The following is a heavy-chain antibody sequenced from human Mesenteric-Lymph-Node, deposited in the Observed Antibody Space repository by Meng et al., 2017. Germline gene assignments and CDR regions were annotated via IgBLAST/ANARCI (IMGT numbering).Heavy chain of an antibody. Sequence: GGVGGGFGQAGGFPRLFCGGSGFTFRRYLMHWVRQASGKGLGWVSRNYSYGNSTRYGDFVKGRFTIPRENGKNTLYLQKNRLRAEDTAVYYCAREGGDLYYFDYWGQGTLVTVSS. V-gene: IGHV3-74*01. D-gene: IGHD3-16*01. CDR3: AREGGDLYYFDY. CDR2: NYSYGNST. J-gene: IGHJ4*02. CDR1: GFTFRRYL.